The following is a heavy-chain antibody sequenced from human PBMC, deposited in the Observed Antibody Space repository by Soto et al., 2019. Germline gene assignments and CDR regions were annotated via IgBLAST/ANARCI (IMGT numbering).Heavy chain of an antibody. CDR3: ASGGCSGGSCYFSYYGMDV. V-gene: IGHV4-30-4*01. J-gene: IGHJ6*02. Sequence: SETLSLTXTVSGGSISSGDYYWSWIRQPPGKGLEWIGYIYYSGSTYYNPSLKSRVTISVDTSKNQFSLKLSSVTAADTAVYYCASGGCSGGSCYFSYYGMDVWGQGTTVTVSS. CDR2: IYYSGST. D-gene: IGHD2-15*01. CDR1: GGSISSGDYY.